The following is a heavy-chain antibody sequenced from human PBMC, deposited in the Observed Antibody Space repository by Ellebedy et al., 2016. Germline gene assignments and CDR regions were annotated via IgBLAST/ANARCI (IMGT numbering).Heavy chain of an antibody. J-gene: IGHJ4*02. V-gene: IGHV3-74*01. CDR3: ARDSWTQLWLRDSSFDY. Sequence: GGSLRLXXAASGFTFSSYWMHWVRQAPGKGLVWVSRINSDGSSTSYADSVKGRFTISRDNAKNSLYLQMNSLRAEDTAVYYCARDSWTQLWLRDSSFDYWGQGTLVTVSS. D-gene: IGHD5-18*01. CDR2: INSDGSST. CDR1: GFTFSSYW.